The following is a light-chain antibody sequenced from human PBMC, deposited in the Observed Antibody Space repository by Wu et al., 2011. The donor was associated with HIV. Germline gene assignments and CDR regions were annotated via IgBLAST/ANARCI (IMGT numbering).Light chain of an antibody. CDR3: QKYNTAPWT. CDR2: AAS. J-gene: IGKJ1*01. Sequence: SVGDRVTITFRASQALAFLAWYQQKPGKPPKVLIYAASTLQSGVPSRFSGSGSGTDFTLTISSLQPEDVATYYCQKYNTAPWTFGQGTKVEMK. CDR1: QALAF. V-gene: IGKV1-27*01.